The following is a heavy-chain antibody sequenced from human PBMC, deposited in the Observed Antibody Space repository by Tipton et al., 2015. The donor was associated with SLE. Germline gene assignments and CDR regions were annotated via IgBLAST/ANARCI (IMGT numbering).Heavy chain of an antibody. CDR3: AREYCSSTSCYPY. CDR1: GGSFSGYY. CDR2: INHSGST. J-gene: IGHJ4*02. D-gene: IGHD2-2*01. V-gene: IGHV4-34*01. Sequence: TLSLTCAVYGGSFSGYYWSWIRQPPGKGLEWIGEINHSGSTNYNPSLKSRVTISVDTSKNQFSLKLSSVTAADTGVYYCAREYCSSTSCYPYWGQGTLVTFSS.